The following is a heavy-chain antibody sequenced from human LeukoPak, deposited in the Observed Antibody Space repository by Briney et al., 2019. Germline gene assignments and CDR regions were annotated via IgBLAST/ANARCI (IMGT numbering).Heavy chain of an antibody. D-gene: IGHD5-24*01. CDR1: GGSISSSSYY. CDR2: IYYSGST. CDR3: ARWSRDGYNYFQH. J-gene: IGHJ1*01. V-gene: IGHV4-39*01. Sequence: PSETLSLTCTVSGGSISSSSYYWGWIRQPPGKGLEWIGSIYYSGSTYYNPSLKSRVTISVDTSKKQFSLKLSSVTAADTAVYYCARWSRDGYNYFQHWGQGTLVTVSS.